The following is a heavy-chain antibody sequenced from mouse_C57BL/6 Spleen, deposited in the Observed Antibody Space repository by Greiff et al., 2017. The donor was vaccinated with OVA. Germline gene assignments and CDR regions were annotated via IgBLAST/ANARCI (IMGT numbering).Heavy chain of an antibody. Sequence: QVQLQQPGAELVKPGASVKVSCKASGYTFTSYWMHWVKPRPGQGLEWIGRIHPSDSDTNYNQKFKGKATLTVDKSSSTAYMQLSSLTSEDSAVYYGAIPYDYDGYYYAMDYWGQGTSVTVSS. V-gene: IGHV1-74*01. J-gene: IGHJ4*01. D-gene: IGHD2-4*01. CDR1: GYTFTSYW. CDR2: IHPSDSDT. CDR3: AIPYDYDGYYYAMDY.